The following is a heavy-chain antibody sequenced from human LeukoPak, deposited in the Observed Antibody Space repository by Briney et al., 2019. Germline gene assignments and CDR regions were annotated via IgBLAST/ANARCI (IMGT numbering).Heavy chain of an antibody. V-gene: IGHV3-23*01. J-gene: IGHJ4*02. CDR2: IFGGGGSP. CDR1: GFTFGSHA. CDR3: GKTTVGYSSGQKPAWPVDF. Sequence: GGSLRLSCEASGFTFGSHAMYWVRQAPGKGLEWVAGIFGGGGSPHYADSVKGRFTISRDNPRNTVYLQINSLRDDDTAVYYCGKTTVGYSSGQKPAWPVDFWGQGTLVTVSS. D-gene: IGHD5-18*01.